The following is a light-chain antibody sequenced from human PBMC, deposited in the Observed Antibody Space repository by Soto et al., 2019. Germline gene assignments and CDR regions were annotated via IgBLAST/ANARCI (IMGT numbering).Light chain of an antibody. Sequence: WIQSKRTVSLSAGERATLSCTASQTVSSYLLWYQQKPGQAPRLLIYDASNRASGTPARFSGSGSETDFTLTISSLHPDDFAFYYSQLPIKWLVAFGQGTRLEIK. V-gene: IGKV3-11*01. CDR3: QLPIKWLVA. J-gene: IGKJ5*01. CDR2: DAS. CDR1: QTVSSY.